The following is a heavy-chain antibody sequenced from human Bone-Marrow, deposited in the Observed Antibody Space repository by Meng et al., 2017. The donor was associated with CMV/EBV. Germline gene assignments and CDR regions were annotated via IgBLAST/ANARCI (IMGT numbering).Heavy chain of an antibody. D-gene: IGHD1-26*01. CDR2: ISSSSSYI. Sequence: GGSLRLSCAASGFTFSSYSMNWVRQAPGKGLEWVSSISSSSSYIYYADSVKGRFTISRDNAKNSLYLQMNRLRAEDTAVYYCASDPGGATGGYGMDVWGQGTTVTVSS. CDR1: GFTFSSYS. CDR3: ASDPGGATGGYGMDV. J-gene: IGHJ6*02. V-gene: IGHV3-21*01.